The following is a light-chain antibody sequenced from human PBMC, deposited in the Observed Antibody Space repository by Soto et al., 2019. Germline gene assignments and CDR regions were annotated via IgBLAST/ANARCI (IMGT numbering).Light chain of an antibody. CDR3: CSYAGSYTYV. CDR2: DVI. J-gene: IGLJ1*01. CDR1: SSDVGNYNY. Sequence: QSVLTQPLSASGSPGQSVTISCTGTSSDVGNYNYVSWYQQHPGKAPKLMIYDVIKRPSGVPDRFSGSKSGITASLTISGLQAEDEADYYCCSYAGSYTYVFGTGTKVTVL. V-gene: IGLV2-11*01.